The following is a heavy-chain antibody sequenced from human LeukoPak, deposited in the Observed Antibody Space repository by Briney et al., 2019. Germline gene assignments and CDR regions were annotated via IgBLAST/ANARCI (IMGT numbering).Heavy chain of an antibody. V-gene: IGHV3-23*01. CDR1: GFSFSSYG. Sequence: GGSLRLSCVASGFSFSSYGMSWVRQAPGKGLEWVSLISGSGSSTNYADSVKGRFTISRDNPKNTLYLQMNSLRAEDTAVYYCTRSGPPPQYYDILTGYYTIYDAFDIWGQGTMVTVSS. J-gene: IGHJ3*02. CDR2: ISGSGSST. D-gene: IGHD3-9*01. CDR3: TRSGPPPQYYDILTGYYTIYDAFDI.